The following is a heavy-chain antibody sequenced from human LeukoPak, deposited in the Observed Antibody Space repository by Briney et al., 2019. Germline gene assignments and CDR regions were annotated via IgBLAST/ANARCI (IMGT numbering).Heavy chain of an antibody. V-gene: IGHV3-7*01. CDR3: ARDGHGYSTY. J-gene: IGHJ4*02. CDR2: IDQDGYEK. D-gene: IGHD1-26*01. CDR1: GFSSSDFW. Sequence: PGGSLRLSCAASGFSSSDFWMSWVRQAPGKGLEWVANIDQDGYEKYYVDSVKGRFTIPRDNAKNSLYLQMNSLRAEDTAVYYCARDGHGYSTYWGQGTLVTVSS.